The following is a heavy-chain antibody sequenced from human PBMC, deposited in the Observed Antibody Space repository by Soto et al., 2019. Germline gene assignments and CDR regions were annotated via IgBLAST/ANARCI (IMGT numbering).Heavy chain of an antibody. CDR3: ARDSPDSVVGATFFDY. Sequence: QVQLVQSGAEVKKPGSSVKVSCKASGGTFSSYAISWVRQAPGQGLEWMGGISPIFGTANYAQKFQGRVTITADESTSTAYMELSSLRSEDTAVYYCARDSPDSVVGATFFDYWGQGTLVTVSS. J-gene: IGHJ4*02. CDR2: ISPIFGTA. V-gene: IGHV1-69*01. D-gene: IGHD1-26*01. CDR1: GGTFSSYA.